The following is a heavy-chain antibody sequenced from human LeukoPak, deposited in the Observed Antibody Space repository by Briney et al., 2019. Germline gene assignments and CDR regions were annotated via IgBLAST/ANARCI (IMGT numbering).Heavy chain of an antibody. J-gene: IGHJ5*02. V-gene: IGHV4-34*01. Sequence: SETLSLTCAVYGGSFSGYYWSWIRQPPGKGLEWIGEINHSGSTNYNPSLKSRVTISVDTSKNQFSLKLSSVTAADTAVYYCARGYSSSSVWFDPWGQGTLVTASS. CDR1: GGSFSGYY. CDR3: ARGYSSSSVWFDP. D-gene: IGHD6-6*01. CDR2: INHSGST.